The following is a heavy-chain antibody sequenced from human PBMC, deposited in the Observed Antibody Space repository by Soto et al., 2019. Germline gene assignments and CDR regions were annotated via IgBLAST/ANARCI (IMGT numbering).Heavy chain of an antibody. CDR3: ARTYYNSTTYYQQFDY. V-gene: IGHV1-8*01. CDR2: MNPNSGNT. J-gene: IGHJ4*02. Sequence: ASVKGSCKASGYTFTSYDINWVRQATGQGLEWMGWMNPNSGNTGYAQKFQGRVTMTRNTSISTAYMELSSLRSEDTAVYYCARTYYNSTTYYQQFDYWGQGTLVTVSS. D-gene: IGHD3-22*01. CDR1: GYTFTSYD.